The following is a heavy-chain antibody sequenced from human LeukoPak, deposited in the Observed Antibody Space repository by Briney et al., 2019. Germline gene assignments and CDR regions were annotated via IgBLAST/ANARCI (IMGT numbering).Heavy chain of an antibody. D-gene: IGHD6-19*01. J-gene: IGHJ4*02. Sequence: GGSLRLSCSASGFTFSNYAMHWVRQSPGKGPEYVSAISTTGGSTYYADSVKGRFTISRDNSKNTLYLQMNSLRAEDTAVYYCAKDLVSVAGLFDYWGQGTLVTVSS. CDR3: AKDLVSVAGLFDY. CDR2: ISTTGGST. CDR1: GFTFSNYA. V-gene: IGHV3-64*04.